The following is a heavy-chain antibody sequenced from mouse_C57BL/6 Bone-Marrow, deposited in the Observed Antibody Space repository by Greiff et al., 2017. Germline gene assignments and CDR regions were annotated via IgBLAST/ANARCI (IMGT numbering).Heavy chain of an antibody. Sequence: EVQLVESGGGLVQPGGSMKLSCAASGFTFSDAWMDWVRQSPGKGLEWVAEIRNKANNHATYYAETVKGRFTISRDDSKSSVHLQMNSLRAEDTGIYYCTRTDYYAMDYWGQGTSVTVSS. CDR3: TRTDYYAMDY. J-gene: IGHJ4*01. CDR2: IRNKANNHAT. V-gene: IGHV6-6*01. CDR1: GFTFSDAW.